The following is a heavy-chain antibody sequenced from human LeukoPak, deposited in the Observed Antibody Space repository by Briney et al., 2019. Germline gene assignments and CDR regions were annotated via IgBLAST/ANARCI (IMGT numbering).Heavy chain of an antibody. V-gene: IGHV3-74*01. J-gene: IGHJ4*02. D-gene: IGHD6-19*01. CDR1: GFTFSIHW. CDR3: ARRAVSGPTGFDY. CDR2: IPGDGSST. Sequence: GGSLRLSCAPSGFTFSIHWMHWVRQAPGKGLVCLSRIPGDGSSTSYADSVKGRFTISRDNAKDVLYLQMNSLRAEDTAVYYCARRAVSGPTGFDYWGQGTLVTVSS.